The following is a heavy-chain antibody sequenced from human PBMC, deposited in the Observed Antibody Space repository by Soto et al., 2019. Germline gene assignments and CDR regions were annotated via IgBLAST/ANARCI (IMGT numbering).Heavy chain of an antibody. CDR2: ISGSGGST. D-gene: IGHD6-19*01. Sequence: GGSLRLSCAASGFTFSSYAMSWVRQAPGKGLEWVSAISGSGGSTYYADSVKGRFTISRDNSKNTRYLQMNSLRAEDTAVYYCAKDLWKVAVAKGGSPRAYGMDVWGQGTTVTVSS. J-gene: IGHJ6*02. CDR1: GFTFSSYA. V-gene: IGHV3-23*01. CDR3: AKDLWKVAVAKGGSPRAYGMDV.